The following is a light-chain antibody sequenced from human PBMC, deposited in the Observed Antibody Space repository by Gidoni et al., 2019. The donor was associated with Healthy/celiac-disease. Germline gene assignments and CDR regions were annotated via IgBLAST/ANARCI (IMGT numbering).Light chain of an antibody. CDR3: QQYNNWPLT. CDR2: GAS. Sequence: EIVMTQSPATLSVSPGERATLPCRASQSVSSTLAWYQQQPGQAPRLLIYGASTRATGIPASLSCSGSGTEFTLTISSLQSEDFAVYYCQQYNNWPLTFGGGTKVEIK. CDR1: QSVSST. V-gene: IGKV3D-15*01. J-gene: IGKJ4*01.